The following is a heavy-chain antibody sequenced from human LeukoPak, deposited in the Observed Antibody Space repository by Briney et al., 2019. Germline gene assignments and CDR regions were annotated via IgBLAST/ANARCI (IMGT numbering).Heavy chain of an antibody. J-gene: IGHJ4*02. V-gene: IGHV4-59*11. D-gene: IGHD5-24*01. CDR2: IYYSGST. CDR3: ASTRDGYISASPFDS. CDR1: AGSIISHY. Sequence: SETLSLKCTVSAGSIISHYWSWIRQPPGKGLEWIGYIYYSGSTNYNPSLKSRVTISVDTSKNQFSLNLSSVTAADTAVYYCASTRDGYISASPFDSWGQGTLVTVSS.